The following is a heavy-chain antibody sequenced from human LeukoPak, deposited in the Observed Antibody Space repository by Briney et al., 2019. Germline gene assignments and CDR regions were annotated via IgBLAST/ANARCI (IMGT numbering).Heavy chain of an antibody. J-gene: IGHJ1*01. D-gene: IGHD3-9*01. Sequence: PGRSLRLSCAASGFTFSSYGMHWVRQAPGKGLEWVAVISYDGSNKYYADSVKGRFTISRDNSKNTLYLQMNSLRAEDTAVYYCANGYDILTGYYTECFQHWGQGTLVTVSS. CDR2: ISYDGSNK. CDR1: GFTFSSYG. CDR3: ANGYDILTGYYTECFQH. V-gene: IGHV3-30*18.